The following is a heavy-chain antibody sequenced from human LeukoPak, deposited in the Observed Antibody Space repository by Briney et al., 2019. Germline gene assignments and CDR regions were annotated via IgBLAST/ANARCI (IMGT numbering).Heavy chain of an antibody. CDR3: ARHPYYDFWSGYYSSLWFDP. Sequence: PSETLSLTCAVYGGSFRGYYWSWIRQPPGKGLELIGEINHSGSTNYNPSLKSRVTISVDTSKNQFSLKLSSVTAADTAVYYCARHPYYDFWSGYYSSLWFDPWGQGTLVTVSS. CDR2: INHSGST. D-gene: IGHD3-3*01. J-gene: IGHJ5*02. CDR1: GGSFRGYY. V-gene: IGHV4-34*01.